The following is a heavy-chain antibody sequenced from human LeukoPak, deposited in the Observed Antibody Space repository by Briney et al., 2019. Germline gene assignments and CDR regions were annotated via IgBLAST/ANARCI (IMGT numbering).Heavy chain of an antibody. CDR1: GGSFSGYY. CDR2: INHSGST. Sequence: SETLSLTRAVYGGSFSGYYWSWIRQPPGKGLEWIGKINHSGSTNYNPSLKSRVTISVDTSKNQFSLKLSSVTAADTAVYYCARDPRAKTRGYYGSGSYDYWGQGTLVTVSS. CDR3: ARDPRAKTRGYYGSGSYDY. J-gene: IGHJ4*02. V-gene: IGHV4-34*01. D-gene: IGHD3-10*01.